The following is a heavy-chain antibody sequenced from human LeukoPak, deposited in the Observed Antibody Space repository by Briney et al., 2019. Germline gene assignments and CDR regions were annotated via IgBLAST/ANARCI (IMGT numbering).Heavy chain of an antibody. CDR3: ASSYCGGDCSDAFDI. CDR1: GGSISSSSYY. J-gene: IGHJ3*02. CDR2: IYYSGST. Sequence: SETLSLTCTVSGGSISSSSYYWGWIRQPPGKGLEWIGSIYYSGSTYYNPSLKSRVTISVDTSKNQFSLKLSSVTAADTAVYYRASSYCGGDCSDAFDIWGQGTMVTVSS. V-gene: IGHV4-39*01. D-gene: IGHD2-21*02.